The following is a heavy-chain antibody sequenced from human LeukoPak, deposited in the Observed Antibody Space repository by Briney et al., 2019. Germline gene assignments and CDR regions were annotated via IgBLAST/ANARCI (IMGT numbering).Heavy chain of an antibody. D-gene: IGHD6-19*01. Sequence: GGSLRLSCAASGFTFSSYAMHWVRQAPGKGLEWVAVISYDGSNKYYADSVKGRFTISRDNSKNTLDLQMNSLRAEDTAVYYCARVSTSNSSGWYYFDYWGQGTLVAVSS. CDR3: ARVSTSNSSGWYYFDY. CDR1: GFTFSSYA. CDR2: ISYDGSNK. J-gene: IGHJ4*02. V-gene: IGHV3-30*04.